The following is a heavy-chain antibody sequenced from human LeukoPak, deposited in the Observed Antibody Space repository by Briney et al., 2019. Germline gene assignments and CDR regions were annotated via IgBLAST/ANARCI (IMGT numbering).Heavy chain of an antibody. CDR2: ISGRDDSA. CDR3: AKSGLNRFDY. Sequence: GGSLRLSCAASGFTFSDYYMSWIRQAPGKGLEWVSTISGRDDSAYYADSVRGRFTISRDNSKNTLYLQVNSLRAEDAAVYYCAKSGLNRFDYWGQGTLVTVSS. V-gene: IGHV3-23*01. D-gene: IGHD2-15*01. J-gene: IGHJ4*02. CDR1: GFTFSDYY.